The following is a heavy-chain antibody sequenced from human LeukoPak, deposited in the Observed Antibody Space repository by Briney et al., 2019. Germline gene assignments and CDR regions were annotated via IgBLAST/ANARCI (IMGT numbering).Heavy chain of an antibody. CDR1: GYTFTGYY. CDR2: INPNSGGT. Sequence: GASVKVSCKASGYTFTGYYMHWVRQAPGQGLEWMGWINPNSGGTNYAQKFQGRVTMTRDTSISTAYMELSRLRSDDTAVYYCARERIPYYYDSSGYSAMYYFDYWGQGTLVTVSS. D-gene: IGHD3-22*01. CDR3: ARERIPYYYDSSGYSAMYYFDY. J-gene: IGHJ4*02. V-gene: IGHV1-2*02.